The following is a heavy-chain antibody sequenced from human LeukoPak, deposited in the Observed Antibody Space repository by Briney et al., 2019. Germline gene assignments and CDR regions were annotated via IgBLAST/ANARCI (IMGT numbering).Heavy chain of an antibody. D-gene: IGHD6-6*01. Sequence: SETLSLTCTVSGDSISSSNYYWGWIRQPPGKGLEWIGSIYYTGSTYYNPSLKSRVTISADTSTSQFSLKLSSVTAADTAVYYCARHAPPYSSSGGVDYWGQGTLVTVSS. CDR2: IYYTGST. V-gene: IGHV4-39*01. CDR1: GDSISSSNYY. J-gene: IGHJ4*02. CDR3: ARHAPPYSSSGGVDY.